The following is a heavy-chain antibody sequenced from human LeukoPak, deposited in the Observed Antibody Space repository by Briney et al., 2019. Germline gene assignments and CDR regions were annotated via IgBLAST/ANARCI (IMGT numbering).Heavy chain of an antibody. Sequence: PSETLSLTCTVSGGSISSSSYYWGWIRQPPGKGLEWIGSIYYSGSTYYNPSLKSRVTISVDTSKNQFSLKLSSVTAADTAVYYCARYGSGYYWGQGTLVTVSS. J-gene: IGHJ4*02. CDR1: GGSISSSSYY. V-gene: IGHV4-39*01. D-gene: IGHD3-10*01. CDR2: IYYSGST. CDR3: ARYGSGYY.